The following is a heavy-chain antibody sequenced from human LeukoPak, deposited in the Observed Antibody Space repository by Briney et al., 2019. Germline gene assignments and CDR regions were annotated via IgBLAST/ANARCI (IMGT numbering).Heavy chain of an antibody. CDR1: GGSMSSYY. J-gene: IGHJ3*02. D-gene: IGHD2-2*02. CDR3: ARDSWGACSTSCYSSAFDI. CDR2: IYYSGST. V-gene: IGHV4-59*01. Sequence: PSETLSLTCTVSGGSMSSYYWNWIRQPPGKGLGWIGNIYYSGSTNYNPSLKSRVTISIDTSENQFSLKLSSVTAADTAVYYCARDSWGACSTSCYSSAFDIWGQGTMVTVSS.